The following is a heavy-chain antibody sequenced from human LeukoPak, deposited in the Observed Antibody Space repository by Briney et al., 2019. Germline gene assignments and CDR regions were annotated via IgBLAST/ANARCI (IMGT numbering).Heavy chain of an antibody. Sequence: ASVKVSCKVSGYTLTELSMHWVRQAPGKGLEWMGGFDPEDGETIYAQKFQGRVTMTEDTSTDTAYMELSSLRSEDTAVYYCATASYSSSWYYYYYYMDVWGKGTTVTVSS. V-gene: IGHV1-24*01. CDR1: GYTLTELS. D-gene: IGHD6-13*01. J-gene: IGHJ6*03. CDR3: ATASYSSSWYYYYYYMDV. CDR2: FDPEDGET.